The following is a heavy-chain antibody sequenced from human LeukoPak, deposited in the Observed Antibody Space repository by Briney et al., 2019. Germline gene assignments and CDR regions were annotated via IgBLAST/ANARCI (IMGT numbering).Heavy chain of an antibody. D-gene: IGHD5-12*01. CDR2: IYYSGST. CDR3: ARLVGIGWLRRNHRSPLGNFDY. Sequence: PSETLSLTCTVSGGSISSSSYYWGWIRQPPGKGLEWIGSIYYSGSTYYNPSLKSRVTISVDTSKSQFSLKLSSVTAADTAVYYCARLVGIGWLRRNHRSPLGNFDYWGQGTLVTVSS. CDR1: GGSISSSSYY. J-gene: IGHJ4*02. V-gene: IGHV4-39*01.